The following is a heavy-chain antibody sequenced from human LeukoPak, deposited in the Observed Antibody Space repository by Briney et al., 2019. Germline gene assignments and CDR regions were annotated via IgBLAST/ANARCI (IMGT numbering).Heavy chain of an antibody. CDR1: GGSLSGYY. D-gene: IGHD5-24*01. J-gene: IGHJ4*02. CDR2: IKESEKT. V-gene: IGHV4-34*01. CDR3: AREGLRNVHNPLGY. Sequence: SETLSLTCAVYGGSLSGYYWRWIRQPPGKGLVWIGEIKESEKTNYNPSLKSRVTLSIDTSKNQFSLTLSSVTAADTALYYSAREGLRNVHNPLGYWGQGTPVTVSS.